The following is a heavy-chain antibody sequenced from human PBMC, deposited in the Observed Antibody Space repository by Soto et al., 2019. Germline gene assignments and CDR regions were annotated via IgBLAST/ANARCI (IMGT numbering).Heavy chain of an antibody. CDR2: SSATGAGT. J-gene: IGHJ4*02. D-gene: IGHD1-7*01. CDR3: AKDRRAGGNYGLYSDF. Sequence: EVQLLESGGGLVQPGGSLRLSCAASGFTFSSYCMTWVRQAPGKGLEWVSFSSATGAGTYYADSVKGRFTISRENSKNTLYLKMTSLRADDTDVYYCAKDRRAGGNYGLYSDFWGQGALVIVSS. CDR1: GFTFSSYC. V-gene: IGHV3-23*01.